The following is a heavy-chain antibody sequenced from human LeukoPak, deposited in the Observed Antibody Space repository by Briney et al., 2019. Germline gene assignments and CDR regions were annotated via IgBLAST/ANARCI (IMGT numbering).Heavy chain of an antibody. J-gene: IGHJ4*02. Sequence: ASVKVSCKASGYTFTGYYMHWVRQAPGQGLEWMGWINPNSGGTNYAQKFQGRVTMTRDTSISTAYMELNWLRSDDTAVYYCARTLGYCNGGTCGLDYWGQGTLITVSS. CDR1: GYTFTGYY. CDR3: ARTLGYCNGGTCGLDY. V-gene: IGHV1-2*02. CDR2: INPNSGGT. D-gene: IGHD2-15*01.